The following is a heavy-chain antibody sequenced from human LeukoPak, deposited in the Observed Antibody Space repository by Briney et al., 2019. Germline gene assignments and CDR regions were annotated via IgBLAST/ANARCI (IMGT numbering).Heavy chain of an antibody. D-gene: IGHD1-26*01. CDR3: ARTVGVTPSGSYYPVFSFDY. CDR1: GDSVSSNSAA. CDR2: TYYRSKWYN. V-gene: IGHV6-1*01. J-gene: IGHJ4*02. Sequence: SQTPSLTCAISGDSVSSNSAAWNWIRQSPSRGLEWLGRTYYRSKWYNDYAVSVKSRITINPDTSKNQFSLQLNSVTPEDTAVYYCARTVGVTPSGSYYPVFSFDYWGQGTLVTISS.